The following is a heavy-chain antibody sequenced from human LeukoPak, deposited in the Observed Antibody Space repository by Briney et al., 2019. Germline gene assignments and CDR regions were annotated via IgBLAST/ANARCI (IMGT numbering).Heavy chain of an antibody. Sequence: KPSETLSLTCTVSGGSISSYYWSWIRQPPGKGLEWIGYIYYSGSTNYKPSLKSRVTISVDTSKNQFSLKLSSVTAADTAVYYCARDRRDGYNDYWGQGTLVTVSS. D-gene: IGHD5-24*01. CDR1: GGSISSYY. J-gene: IGHJ4*02. V-gene: IGHV4-59*01. CDR3: ARDRRDGYNDY. CDR2: IYYSGST.